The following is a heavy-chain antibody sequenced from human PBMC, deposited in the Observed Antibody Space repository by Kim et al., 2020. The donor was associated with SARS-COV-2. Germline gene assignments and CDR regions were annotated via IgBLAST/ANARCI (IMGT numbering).Heavy chain of an antibody. D-gene: IGHD3-22*01. CDR1: GGSISRYY. J-gene: IGHJ5*02. CDR3: ARSYFDSSGYYPPYTCFDP. V-gene: IGHV4-59*01. Sequence: SETLSLTCSVSGGSISRYYWSWIRQPPGKGLEWIGYIYYSGSTNYNPSLKSRVTISVDTSKNPFSLRLSSVTAADQAFYYCARSYFDSSGYYPPYTCFDP. CDR2: IYYSGST.